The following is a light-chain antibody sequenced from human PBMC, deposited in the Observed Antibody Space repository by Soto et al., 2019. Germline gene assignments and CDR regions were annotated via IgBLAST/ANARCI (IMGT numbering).Light chain of an antibody. CDR3: QQANSFPQT. J-gene: IGKJ1*01. V-gene: IGKV1-12*01. Sequence: IQMSQSPSSVSASVADRVAITCRASQGISSWLARYQQKPGKAPKLLIYAASSLQSGVPSRFSGSGSGTDFTLTISSLQPEDFATYYCQQANSFPQTFGQGTKVDIK. CDR2: AAS. CDR1: QGISSW.